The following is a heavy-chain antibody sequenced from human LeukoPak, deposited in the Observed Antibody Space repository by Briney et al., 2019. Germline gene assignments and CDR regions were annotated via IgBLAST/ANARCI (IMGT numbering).Heavy chain of an antibody. CDR3: TGNYYGSGSYADFDY. J-gene: IGHJ4*02. CDR2: IRSTANGYAT. D-gene: IGHD3-10*01. Sequence: GGSLRLSCAASGFTFSGSVLHWVRQASGKGLEWVGRIRSTANGYATAYAASVKGRFTISRDDSKNTAYLQMDSLKTEDTAVYYCTGNYYGSGSYADFDYWGQGTLVTVSS. V-gene: IGHV3-73*01. CDR1: GFTFSGSV.